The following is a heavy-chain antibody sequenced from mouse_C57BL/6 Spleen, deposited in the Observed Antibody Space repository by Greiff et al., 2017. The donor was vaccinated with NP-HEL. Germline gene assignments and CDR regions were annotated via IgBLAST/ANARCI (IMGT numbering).Heavy chain of an antibody. CDR3: AKGVYGYDGYAMDY. J-gene: IGHJ4*01. CDR1: GYTFTDYN. Sequence: EVQLHQSGPELVKPGASVKMSCKASGYTFTDYNMHWVKQSHGKSLEWIGYINPNNGGTSYNQKFKGKATLTVNKSSSTAYMELRSLTSEDSAVYYCAKGVYGYDGYAMDYWGQGTSVTVSS. D-gene: IGHD2-2*01. V-gene: IGHV1-22*01. CDR2: INPNNGGT.